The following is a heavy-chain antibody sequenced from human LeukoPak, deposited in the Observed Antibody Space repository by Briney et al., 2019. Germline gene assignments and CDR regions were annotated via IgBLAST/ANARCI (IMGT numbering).Heavy chain of an antibody. CDR2: IYYSGST. Sequence: SETLSLTCTVSGGSISTSNYYWGWIRQPPGKGLEWIGNIYYSGSTNYNPSLKSRVTISVDTSKNQFSLKLSSVTAADTAVYYCAREPATANPQYSSSWYSYMDVWGKGTTVTVSS. J-gene: IGHJ6*03. CDR3: AREPATANPQYSSSWYSYMDV. V-gene: IGHV4-39*07. CDR1: GGSISTSNYY. D-gene: IGHD6-13*01.